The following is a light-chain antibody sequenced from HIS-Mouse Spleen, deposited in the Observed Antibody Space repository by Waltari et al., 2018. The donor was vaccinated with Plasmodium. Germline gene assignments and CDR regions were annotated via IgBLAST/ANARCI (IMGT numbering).Light chain of an antibody. CDR2: AAS. V-gene: IGKV1-39*01. CDR1: QSSSSY. Sequence: DIQLTPSPPSLSASVGDRPALTCRASQSSSSYLNWYQQKPGNAPKLLLYAASGLQSGVPSRFSGSGSGTDFTLTISSLQPEDFATYYCQQSYSTWTFGQGTKVEIK. J-gene: IGKJ1*01. CDR3: QQSYSTWT.